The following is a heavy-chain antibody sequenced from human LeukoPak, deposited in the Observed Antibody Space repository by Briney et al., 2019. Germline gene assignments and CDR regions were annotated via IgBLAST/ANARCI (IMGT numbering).Heavy chain of an antibody. D-gene: IGHD5-24*01. V-gene: IGHV5-10-1*01. CDR1: GGTFSSYA. CDR3: ASLEMATDY. J-gene: IGHJ4*02. Sequence: SCKASGGTFSSYAISWVRQMPGKGLEWMGRIDPSDSYTNYSLSFQGRVTISADKSISTAYLQWASLKASDTAMYYCASLEMATDYWGQGTLVTVSS. CDR2: IDPSDSYT.